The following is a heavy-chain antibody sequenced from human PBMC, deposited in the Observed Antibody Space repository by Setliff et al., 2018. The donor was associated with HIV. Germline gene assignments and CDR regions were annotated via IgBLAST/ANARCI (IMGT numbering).Heavy chain of an antibody. Sequence: LSLTCAVYGGSFSGYYWSWIRQPPGKGLEWIGEINHSGRTNYNPSLKSRVTISVDTSKNQFSLKLSSVTAEDTAVYYCARDSIAVAGTGKNAFDIWGPGTMVTVSS. J-gene: IGHJ3*02. CDR2: INHSGRT. CDR1: GGSFSGYY. V-gene: IGHV4-34*01. D-gene: IGHD6-19*01. CDR3: ARDSIAVAGTGKNAFDI.